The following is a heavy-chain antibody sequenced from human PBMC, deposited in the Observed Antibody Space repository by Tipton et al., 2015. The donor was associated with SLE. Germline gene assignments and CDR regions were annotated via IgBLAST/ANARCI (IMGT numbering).Heavy chain of an antibody. V-gene: IGHV4-59*01. CDR1: GGSISSYY. D-gene: IGHD1-1*01. Sequence: LRLSCTVSGGSISSYYWSWIRQPPGKGLEWIGYIYYSGSTNYNPSLKSRVTISVDTSKSQFSLKLSSVTAADTAVYYCAREGTGTTRTFDYWGQGTLVTVSS. CDR3: AREGTGTTRTFDY. J-gene: IGHJ4*02. CDR2: IYYSGST.